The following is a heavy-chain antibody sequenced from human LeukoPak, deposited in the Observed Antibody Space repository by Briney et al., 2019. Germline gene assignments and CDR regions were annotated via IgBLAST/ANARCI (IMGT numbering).Heavy chain of an antibody. Sequence: GRSLRLSCAASGFTFSSYGMHWVRQAPGKGLEWVAVISYDGSNKYYADSVKGRFAISRDNSKNTLYLQMNSLRAEDTAVYYCAKAVYGSGRYYYGMDVWGQGTTVTVSS. V-gene: IGHV3-30*18. CDR2: ISYDGSNK. CDR3: AKAVYGSGRYYYGMDV. J-gene: IGHJ6*02. D-gene: IGHD3-10*01. CDR1: GFTFSSYG.